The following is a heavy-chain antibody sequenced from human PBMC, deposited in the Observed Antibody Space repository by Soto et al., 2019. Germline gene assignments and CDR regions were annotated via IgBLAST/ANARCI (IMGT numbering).Heavy chain of an antibody. Sequence: PGRSLRLPSAASGFTFSNYSMNWVRQAPGKGLEWVSYISSSSSTIYYADSVKGRFTISRDNAKNSLYLQMNSLRDEDTAVYYCARDSTPGYYYYGMDVWGQGTTVTVSS. CDR3: ARDSTPGYYYYGMDV. J-gene: IGHJ6*02. D-gene: IGHD2-2*01. CDR2: ISSSSSTI. V-gene: IGHV3-48*02. CDR1: GFTFSNYS.